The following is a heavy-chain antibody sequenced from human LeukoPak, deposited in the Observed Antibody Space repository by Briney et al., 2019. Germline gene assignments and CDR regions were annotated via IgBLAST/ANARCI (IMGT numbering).Heavy chain of an antibody. D-gene: IGHD1-7*01. Sequence: GGSLRLSCAASGFTFSSYAMSWVRQAPGKGLEWVSAISGSGGSTYYADTVKGRFTISRDNAKNSLYLQMNSLRAEDTAVYYCARGTTYYYYMDVWGKGTTVTVSS. CDR1: GFTFSSYA. V-gene: IGHV3-23*01. CDR2: ISGSGGST. CDR3: ARGTTYYYYMDV. J-gene: IGHJ6*03.